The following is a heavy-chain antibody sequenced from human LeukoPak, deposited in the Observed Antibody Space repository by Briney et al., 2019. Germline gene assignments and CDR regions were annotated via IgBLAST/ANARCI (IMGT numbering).Heavy chain of an antibody. V-gene: IGHV4-39*01. J-gene: IGHJ3*02. Sequence: SETLSLTCTVSGGSISSSSYFWGWIRQPPEKGLEWIGSVFYTGDTYYSPSLKSRVTLSVDASKNHFSLRLTSVTAADAAVYYCARVLRDGHNDPFDNWGQGTLVTVSS. CDR2: VFYTGDT. CDR1: GGSISSSSYF. CDR3: ARVLRDGHNDPFDN. D-gene: IGHD5-24*01.